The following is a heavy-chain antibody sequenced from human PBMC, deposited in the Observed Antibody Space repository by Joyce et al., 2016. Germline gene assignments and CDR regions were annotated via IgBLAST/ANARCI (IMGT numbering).Heavy chain of an antibody. CDR2: ISNDGSQE. CDR1: GFTFSTYG. CDR3: ARLGHPQAVTLSHVDF. J-gene: IGHJ4*02. D-gene: IGHD7-27*01. Sequence: QVQLVESGGDVVQPERSLRLSCAPSGFTFSTYGMHWGRQEPGKGREWVALISNDGSQENKADPVKGPFTISRDNPKNTLYLQMNSLRAYYTAVYYCARLGHPQAVTLSHVDFWGQGTLVTVSS. V-gene: IGHV3-30*03.